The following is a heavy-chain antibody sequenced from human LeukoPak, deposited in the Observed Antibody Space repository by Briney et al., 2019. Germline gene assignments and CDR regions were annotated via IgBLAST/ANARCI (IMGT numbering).Heavy chain of an antibody. V-gene: IGHV4-4*02. Sequence: PSGTLSLTCAVSGGSITGSNWWTWVRQPPGKGLEWIGEIYHSGSTNYNPSLKSRATISVDKSNNQFSLKLNSMTAADTAVYYCARNAGNSDVDYWGQGILVTVSS. CDR1: GGSITGSNW. D-gene: IGHD4-23*01. CDR3: ARNAGNSDVDY. J-gene: IGHJ4*02. CDR2: IYHSGST.